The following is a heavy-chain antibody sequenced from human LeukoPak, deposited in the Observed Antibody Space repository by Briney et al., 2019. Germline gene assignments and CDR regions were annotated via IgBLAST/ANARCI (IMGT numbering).Heavy chain of an antibody. D-gene: IGHD5-18*01. Sequence: GESLKISCKGSGYSFSSYWIAWVRQMPGKGLEWMGIIYPGDSETRYSPSFQGQVTISADKSISTAYLQWSSLKASDTAMYYCARRSGTWIQLEGPFDYWGQGTLVTVSS. CDR2: IYPGDSET. CDR3: ARRSGTWIQLEGPFDY. J-gene: IGHJ4*02. CDR1: GYSFSSYW. V-gene: IGHV5-51*01.